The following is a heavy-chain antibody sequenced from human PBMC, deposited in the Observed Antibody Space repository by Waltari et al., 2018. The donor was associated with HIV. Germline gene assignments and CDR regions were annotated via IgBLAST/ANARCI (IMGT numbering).Heavy chain of an antibody. D-gene: IGHD3-3*01. V-gene: IGHV4-39*01. CDR1: GGSISSSGYY. CDR2: ISYSGGT. J-gene: IGHJ6*02. Sequence: QLQLQESGPGLVKPSEPLSLTCTVSGGSISSSGYYCVWLRQPPGKGLEWIGSISYSGGTYYSPSLKSRVTISVDTSKNQVSLRLTSVTAADTALYYCARQIWSGRPFGLDVWGQGTTVSVSS. CDR3: ARQIWSGRPFGLDV.